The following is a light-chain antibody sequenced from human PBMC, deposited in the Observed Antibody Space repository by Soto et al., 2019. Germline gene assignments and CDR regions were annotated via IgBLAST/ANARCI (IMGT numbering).Light chain of an antibody. CDR3: MQPLQTPLT. CDR1: QSLRHSNGYTY. Sequence: DIVMTQSPLSLAVTPGEPASISCRSSQSLRHSNGYTYLDWYLQKSGQSPQVLIFLVSNRASGVPDRFSGSGSGTDFTLHISRVEAEDVGVYYCMQPLQTPLTFDGGTKVEIK. CDR2: LVS. J-gene: IGKJ4*01. V-gene: IGKV2-28*01.